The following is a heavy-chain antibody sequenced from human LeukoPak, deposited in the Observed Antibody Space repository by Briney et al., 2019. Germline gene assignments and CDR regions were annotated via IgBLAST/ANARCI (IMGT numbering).Heavy chain of an antibody. CDR1: GFTFSSYW. CDR2: INSDGSST. CDR3: AGDRGYYGSGSYYNLYDYVWGSSDFDY. D-gene: IGHD3-10*01. V-gene: IGHV3-74*01. J-gene: IGHJ4*02. Sequence: GGSLRLSCAASGFTFSSYWMHWVRQAPGKGLVWVSRINSDGSSTSYADSVKGRFTISRDNAKNTLYLQMNSLRAEDTAAYYCAGDRGYYGSGSYYNLYDYVWGSSDFDYWGQGTLVTVSS.